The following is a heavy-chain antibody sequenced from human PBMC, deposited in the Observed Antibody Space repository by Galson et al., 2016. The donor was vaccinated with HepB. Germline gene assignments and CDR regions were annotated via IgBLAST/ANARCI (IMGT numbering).Heavy chain of an antibody. Sequence: SLRLSCAVTGFTFTNYSMDWVRQAPGRGLEWVSSISGGSTYIYYADSVKGRLTISRDNAKNSVNLQMNSLRAEDTAVYYCAREDSSSSRYSYYSYYYMDVWGKGTTVTVSS. J-gene: IGHJ6*03. CDR1: GFTFTNYS. CDR2: ISGGSTYI. D-gene: IGHD6-6*01. V-gene: IGHV3-21*01. CDR3: AREDSSSSRYSYYSYYYMDV.